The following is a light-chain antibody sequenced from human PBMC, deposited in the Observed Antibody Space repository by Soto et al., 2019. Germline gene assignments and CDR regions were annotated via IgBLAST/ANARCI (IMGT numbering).Light chain of an antibody. CDR1: KSDIGVYDF. J-gene: IGLJ1*01. Sequence: QSVLTQPPSASGSPGQSVTISCTGTKSDIGVYDFVSWYQHHPGKAPRLIIYEVVQRPSGVPDRFSGSKPGNTASLTVSGLQAADEADYFCKSYAGSNTYVFGSGTKVT. V-gene: IGLV2-8*01. CDR2: EVV. CDR3: KSYAGSNTYV.